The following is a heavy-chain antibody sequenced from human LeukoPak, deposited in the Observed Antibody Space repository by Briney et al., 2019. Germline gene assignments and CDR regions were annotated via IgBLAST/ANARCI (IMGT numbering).Heavy chain of an antibody. CDR3: AKERYCSSTSCYGDDAFDI. CDR2: IRYDGSNK. J-gene: IGHJ3*02. CDR1: GFTFSSYG. V-gene: IGHV3-30*02. Sequence: GGSLRLSCAASGFTFSSYGMHWVRQAPGKGLEWVAFIRYDGSNKYYADSVKGRFTISRDNSKNTLYLQINSLTAEDTAVYYCAKERYCSSTSCYGDDAFDIWGQGTMVTVSS. D-gene: IGHD2-2*01.